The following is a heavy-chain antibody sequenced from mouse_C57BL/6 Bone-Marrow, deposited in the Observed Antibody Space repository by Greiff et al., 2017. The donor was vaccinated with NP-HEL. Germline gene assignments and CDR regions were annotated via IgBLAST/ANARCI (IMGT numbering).Heavy chain of an antibody. CDR3: ARDWDGAWFAY. D-gene: IGHD4-1*01. CDR1: GFSLTSYG. J-gene: IGHJ3*01. CDR2: IWSGGST. V-gene: IGHV2-2*01. Sequence: QVQLQQSGPGLVQPSQSLSITCTVSGFSLTSYGVHWVRQSPGKGLEWLGVIWSGGSTHYNAAFISRLSISKDNSKSQVFFKMNSLQADDTAIYYCARDWDGAWFAYWGQGTLVTVSA.